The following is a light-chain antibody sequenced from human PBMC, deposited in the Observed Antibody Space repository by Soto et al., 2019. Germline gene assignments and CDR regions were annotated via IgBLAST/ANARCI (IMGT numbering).Light chain of an antibody. J-gene: IGKJ4*01. Sequence: DIQMTQSPSSLSASVGDRVTITCRASQSISSYLNWYQQNPGKAPKLLIYAASSLQSGFPSRFSGSRSGTDFTLTISSLQPEDFGTYYCQQSYSAPLTFGGGTKVDIK. CDR3: QQSYSAPLT. CDR1: QSISSY. CDR2: AAS. V-gene: IGKV1-39*01.